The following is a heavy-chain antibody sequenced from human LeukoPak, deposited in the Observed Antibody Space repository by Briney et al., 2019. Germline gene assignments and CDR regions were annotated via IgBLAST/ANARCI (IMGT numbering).Heavy chain of an antibody. V-gene: IGHV4-59*01. Sequence: PSETLSLTCSVSGVFLSVYYWSWIRQSPGKGLEWIGYISYSGGANYNPSLKSRVTISLDTPKNQFSLQLRSVSAADTAIYYCVRAEWLGGDYGGHGTLVTVSS. CDR1: GVFLSVYY. CDR2: ISYSGGA. D-gene: IGHD3-10*01. J-gene: IGHJ4*01. CDR3: VRAEWLGGDY.